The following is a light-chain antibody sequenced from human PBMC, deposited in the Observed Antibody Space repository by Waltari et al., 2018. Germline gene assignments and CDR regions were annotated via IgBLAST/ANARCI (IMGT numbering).Light chain of an antibody. Sequence: QSALTPPPSASGSPGQSVTISCPGTSSDVGAYNSVPRYPHHPGNAPKLLIYEVSKRPSGVPDRFSGSKSGITASLTVSGLQAEDEADYYCSSYAGSDNLRVFGTGTMVTVL. CDR1: SSDVGAYNS. J-gene: IGLJ1*01. CDR3: SSYAGSDNLRV. V-gene: IGLV2-8*01. CDR2: EVS.